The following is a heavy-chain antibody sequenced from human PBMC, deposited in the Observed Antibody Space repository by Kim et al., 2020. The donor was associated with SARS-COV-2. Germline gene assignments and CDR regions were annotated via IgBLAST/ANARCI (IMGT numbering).Heavy chain of an antibody. V-gene: IGHV4-39*01. Sequence: SETLSLTCTVSGDSISSSTYYWGWIRQPPGKGLEWIGTIYYTGSTYYNPSLKSRVTISADMSNNQFSLKLSSVTAADTALYYCARLGLNWDKPMDPWGQG. CDR3: ARLGLNWDKPMDP. J-gene: IGHJ5*02. D-gene: IGHD7-27*01. CDR1: GDSISSSTYY. CDR2: IYYTGST.